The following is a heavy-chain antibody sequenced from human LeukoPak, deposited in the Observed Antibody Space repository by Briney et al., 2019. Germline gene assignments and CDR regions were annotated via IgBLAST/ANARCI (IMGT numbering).Heavy chain of an antibody. CDR1: GFPLSSYW. D-gene: IGHD6-13*01. CDR2: INSGGSGT. CDR3: ASPTGVIAAAGSANWFDP. Sequence: GGSLRLSCAASGFPLSSYWMHWVRQTAGKGLVWVSRINSGGSGTSYADSVKGRFTISRDNAKNTLYLQMNSLRAEDTAVYYCASPTGVIAAAGSANWFDPWGQGTLVTVSS. J-gene: IGHJ5*02. V-gene: IGHV3-74*01.